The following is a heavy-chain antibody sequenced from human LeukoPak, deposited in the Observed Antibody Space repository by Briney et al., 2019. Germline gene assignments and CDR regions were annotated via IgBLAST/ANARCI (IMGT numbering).Heavy chain of an antibody. CDR1: GFTFRSYA. CDR2: ISGSGGST. Sequence: GGSLRLSCAASGFTFRSYAMSWVRQAPGKGLEWVSAISGSGGSTYYADSVKGRFTISRDNSKNTLYLQMNSLRAEDTAVYYCAKAIGPLYCSSTSCPSLNYYYYGMDVWGQGTTVTVSS. D-gene: IGHD2-2*01. V-gene: IGHV3-23*01. J-gene: IGHJ6*02. CDR3: AKAIGPLYCSSTSCPSLNYYYYGMDV.